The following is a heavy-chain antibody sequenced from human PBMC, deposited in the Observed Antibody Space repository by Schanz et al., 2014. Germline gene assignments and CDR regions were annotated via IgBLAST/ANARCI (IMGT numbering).Heavy chain of an antibody. J-gene: IGHJ4*02. Sequence: QVQLVESGGGVVRPGRSLRLSCATSGFTFSRFGMHWVRQAPGKGPEWVALVWSDGNTKYYVDSVKGRFTISRDNSKNTLYLQMNSLRVEDTALYYCARDLISSGWYGWGQGTLVTVSS. D-gene: IGHD6-19*01. CDR1: GFTFSRFG. CDR3: ARDLISSGWYG. CDR2: VWSDGNTK. V-gene: IGHV3-33*01.